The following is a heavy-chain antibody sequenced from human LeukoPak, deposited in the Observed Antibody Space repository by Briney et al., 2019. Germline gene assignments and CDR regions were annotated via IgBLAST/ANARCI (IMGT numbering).Heavy chain of an antibody. CDR2: INHSGST. D-gene: IGHD6-13*01. J-gene: IGHJ4*02. CDR1: GGSFSGYY. CDR3: ARIISTYSSSWYRPGFDY. Sequence: SETLSLTCAVYGGSFSGYYWSWIRQPPGKGLEWIGEINHSGSTNYNPSLKSRVTISVDTSKNQFSLKLSSVTAADTAVYYCARIISTYSSSWYRPGFDYWGQGTLVTVSS. V-gene: IGHV4-34*01.